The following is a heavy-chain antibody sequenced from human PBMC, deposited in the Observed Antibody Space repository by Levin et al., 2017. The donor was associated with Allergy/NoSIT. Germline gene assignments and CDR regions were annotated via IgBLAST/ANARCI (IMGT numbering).Heavy chain of an antibody. D-gene: IGHD6-13*01. CDR3: ARQIAAAGPFDY. Sequence: SQTLSLTCTVSGGSISSSYWSWIRQPPGKGLEWIGYIYYSGSTNYNPSLKSRVTISVDTSKNQFSLKLSSVTAADTAVYYCARQIAAAGPFDYWGQGTLVTVSS. J-gene: IGHJ4*02. CDR2: IYYSGST. CDR1: GGSISSSY. V-gene: IGHV4-59*01.